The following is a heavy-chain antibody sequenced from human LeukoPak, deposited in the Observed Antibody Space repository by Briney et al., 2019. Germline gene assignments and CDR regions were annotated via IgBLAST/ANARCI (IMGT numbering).Heavy chain of an antibody. V-gene: IGHV3-23*01. Sequence: GGSLRLSCAASGLTFSSCSMTWVRQAPGKGLEWVTCISGSGGNTYYADSVKGRFTISRDNSKNTLYLQLNSLRAEDTAIYYCANGRGPNTGPTLDYWGQGTLVTVSS. CDR3: ANGRGPNTGPTLDY. CDR1: GLTFSSCS. J-gene: IGHJ4*02. D-gene: IGHD2-15*01. CDR2: ISGSGGNT.